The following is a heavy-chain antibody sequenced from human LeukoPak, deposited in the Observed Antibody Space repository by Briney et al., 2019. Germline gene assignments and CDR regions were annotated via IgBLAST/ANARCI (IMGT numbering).Heavy chain of an antibody. CDR1: GFTFDLHS. D-gene: IGHD2-21*01. V-gene: IGHV3-21*06. J-gene: IGHJ4*01. CDR3: ARVLYSGGDCHLDL. Sequence: GGSLRLSCAASGFTFDLHSFNWVRQAPGKGLEWVASIGGTTDSIHYADSLKGRFSISRDNDKNTLYLQMNSLRAEDTAVYFCARVLYSGGDCHLDLWGQGTLVTVSP. CDR2: IGGTTDSI.